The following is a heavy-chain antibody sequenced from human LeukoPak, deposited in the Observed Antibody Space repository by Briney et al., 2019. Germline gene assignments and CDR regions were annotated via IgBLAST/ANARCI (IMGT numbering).Heavy chain of an antibody. Sequence: ASVKVSCKASGYSLTTYAISWVRQSPGQRLEWLGWISAYSGRTNYAQKVQGRVAMTTDTSTSTAYMELRSLRFDDTAIYYCARETRHSGGVFDYWGQGTLVSVSS. J-gene: IGHJ4*02. D-gene: IGHD6-19*01. V-gene: IGHV1-18*01. CDR2: ISAYSGRT. CDR1: GYSLTTYA. CDR3: ARETRHSGGVFDY.